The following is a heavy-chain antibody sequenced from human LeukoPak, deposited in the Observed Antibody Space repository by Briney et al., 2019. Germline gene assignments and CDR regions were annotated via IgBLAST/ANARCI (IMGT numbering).Heavy chain of an antibody. CDR3: ARAVGGDGSGSL. CDR2: IYYSEST. D-gene: IGHD3-10*01. CDR1: GGSMSSSSYY. J-gene: IGHJ4*02. Sequence: PSETLSLTCTVSGGSMSSSSYYWGWIRQPPGKGLEWIGSIYYSESTYQNPSLKSRVTISVDTSKNQLSLKPSSVTAADTAVYYCARAVGGDGSGSLWGPGTLVTVSS. V-gene: IGHV4-39*07.